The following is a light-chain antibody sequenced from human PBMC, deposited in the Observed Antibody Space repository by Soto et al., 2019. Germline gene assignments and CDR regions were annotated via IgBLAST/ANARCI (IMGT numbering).Light chain of an antibody. CDR3: KKYNSAHIT. V-gene: IGKV1-27*01. CDR1: QGISNY. CDR2: AAS. Sequence: DMQRTHAPSSLSASAVDTITITCRASQGISNYLAWYQQKPGKVNKLLIYAASTLQSGVPSRFSGSGSGTDFTLTIRSMQPEDVANYYCKKYNSAHITGGGGTPGDIK. J-gene: IGKJ4*01.